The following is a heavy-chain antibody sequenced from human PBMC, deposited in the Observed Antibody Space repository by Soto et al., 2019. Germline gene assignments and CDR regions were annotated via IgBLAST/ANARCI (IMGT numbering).Heavy chain of an antibody. V-gene: IGHV1-18*01. D-gene: IGHD3-22*01. CDR1: GYTFTSYG. CDR3: ARGGQYDSSGYYHIPYYYYGMDV. Sequence: ASVKVSCKASGYTFTSYGISWVRQAPGQGLEWMGWISAYNGNTNYAQKLQGRVTMTTDTSTSTAYMELRSLRSDDTAVYYWARGGQYDSSGYYHIPYYYYGMDVWGQGTTVTVSS. CDR2: ISAYNGNT. J-gene: IGHJ6*02.